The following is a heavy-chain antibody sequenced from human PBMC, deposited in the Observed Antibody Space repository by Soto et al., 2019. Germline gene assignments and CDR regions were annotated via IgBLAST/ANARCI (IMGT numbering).Heavy chain of an antibody. CDR3: ARRDVLLGDFDI. Sequence: SPSFQGHVTISADKSISTAYLQWSSLKASDTAMYYCARRDVLLGDFDIWGQGKMVTISS. J-gene: IGHJ3*02. D-gene: IGHD3-16*01. V-gene: IGHV5-10-1*01.